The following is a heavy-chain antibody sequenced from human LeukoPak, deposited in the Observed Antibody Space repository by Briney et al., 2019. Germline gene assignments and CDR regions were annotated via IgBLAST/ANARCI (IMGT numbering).Heavy chain of an antibody. V-gene: IGHV4-39*07. J-gene: IGHJ4*02. Sequence: SETLSLTCTVSGGSISSSSYYWGWIRQPPGKGLEWIGSIYYSGSTYYNPSLKSRVTISVDTSKNQFSLKLSSVTAADTAVYYCARSLYGDPFGYCGQGTLVTVSS. D-gene: IGHD4-17*01. CDR2: IYYSGST. CDR1: GGSISSSSYY. CDR3: ARSLYGDPFGY.